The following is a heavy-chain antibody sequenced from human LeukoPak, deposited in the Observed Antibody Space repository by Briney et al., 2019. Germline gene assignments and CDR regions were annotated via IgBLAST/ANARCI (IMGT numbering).Heavy chain of an antibody. CDR3: ARDWRDDYYMDV. D-gene: IGHD3-3*01. CDR1: GGFISSGSYY. J-gene: IGHJ6*03. CDR2: IYTSGST. V-gene: IGHV4-61*02. Sequence: SETLSLTCTVSGGFISSGSYYWSWIRQPAGKGLEWIGRIYTSGSTNYNPSLKSRVTISVDTSKNQFSLKLSSVTAADTAVYYCARDWRDDYYMDVWGKGTTVTVSS.